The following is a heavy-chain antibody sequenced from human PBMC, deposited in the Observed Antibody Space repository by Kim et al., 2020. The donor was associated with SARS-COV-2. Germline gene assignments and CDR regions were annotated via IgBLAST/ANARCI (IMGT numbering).Heavy chain of an antibody. CDR2: IYYSGST. CDR1: GGSISSSSYY. Sequence: SETLSLTCTVSGGSISSSSYYWGWIRQPPGKGLEWIGSIYYSGSTYYNPSLKSRVTISVDTSKNQFSLKLSSVTAADTAVYYCARHKIVVVTEAFDIWGQGTMVTVSS. V-gene: IGHV4-39*01. D-gene: IGHD2-21*02. CDR3: ARHKIVVVTEAFDI. J-gene: IGHJ3*02.